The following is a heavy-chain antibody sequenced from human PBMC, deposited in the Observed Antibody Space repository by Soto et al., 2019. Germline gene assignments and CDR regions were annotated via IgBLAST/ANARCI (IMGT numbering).Heavy chain of an antibody. CDR2: INLNNGNT. Sequence: ASVKVSCKASGYTFTSFDINWVRQASGQGLEWMGWINLNNGNTNYAQKLQGRVTMTTNTSTSTAYMELRSLRSDDTAVYYCAKDYTAVTPKDVWGQGTTVTVSS. D-gene: IGHD4-17*01. J-gene: IGHJ6*02. CDR1: GYTFTSFD. CDR3: AKDYTAVTPKDV. V-gene: IGHV1-18*01.